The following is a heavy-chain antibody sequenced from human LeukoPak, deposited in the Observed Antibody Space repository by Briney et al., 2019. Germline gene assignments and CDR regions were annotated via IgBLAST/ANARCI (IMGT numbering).Heavy chain of an antibody. CDR2: ISSSGSTI. CDR3: AREVVGGSYYFDY. V-gene: IGHV3-11*01. CDR1: GFTFSDYY. D-gene: IGHD2-15*01. J-gene: IGHJ4*02. Sequence: GGSLRLSCAASGFTFSDYYMSWIRQAPGKGLEWVSYISSSGSTIYYADSVKGRFTISRDNAKNSPYLQMNSLRAEDTAAYYCAREVVGGSYYFDYWGQGTLVTVSS.